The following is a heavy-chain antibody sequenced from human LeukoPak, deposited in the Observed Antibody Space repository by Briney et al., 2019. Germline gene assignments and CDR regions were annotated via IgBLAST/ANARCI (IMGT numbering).Heavy chain of an antibody. Sequence: GGSLRLSCTASGFTFGDYAMTWVRQAPGQGLGRVGFIRSKIYGGTPEYAASVKGRFTISRDDSKGVAYLQMNSLRAEDTAVYYCAKEGGSGYYYEDPLDFWGQGTLVTVSS. D-gene: IGHD3-22*01. J-gene: IGHJ4*02. CDR1: GFTFGDYA. CDR2: IRSKIYGGTP. V-gene: IGHV3-49*04. CDR3: AKEGGSGYYYEDPLDF.